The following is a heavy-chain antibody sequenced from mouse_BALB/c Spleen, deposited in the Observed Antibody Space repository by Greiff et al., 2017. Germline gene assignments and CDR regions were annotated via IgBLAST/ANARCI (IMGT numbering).Heavy chain of an antibody. V-gene: IGHV1-80*01. CDR2: IYPGDGDT. CDR3: ARGILRYAMDY. Sequence: QVQLKESGAELVRPGSSVKISCKASGYAFSSYWMNWVKQRPGQGLEWIGQIYPGDGDTNYNGKFKGKATLTADKSSSTAYMQLSSLTSEDSAVYFCARGILRYAMDYWGQGTSVTVSS. CDR1: GYAFSSYW. J-gene: IGHJ4*01. D-gene: IGHD1-1*01.